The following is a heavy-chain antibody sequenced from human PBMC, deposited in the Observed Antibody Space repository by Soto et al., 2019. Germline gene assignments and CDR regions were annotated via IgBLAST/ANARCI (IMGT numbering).Heavy chain of an antibody. V-gene: IGHV1-8*01. J-gene: IGHJ3*02. CDR1: GLSFPCED. CDR2: MNPSGTNT. Sequence: GASVKASCKASGLSFPCEDSSWVQQTSGQGLEWMGWMNPSGTNTGYTQKFQGRATFSWSTPTSTAYMELTSLRSEDTAVYYCARYRTIAPLAFDIWGQGTMVTVSS. D-gene: IGHD3-9*01. CDR3: ARYRTIAPLAFDI.